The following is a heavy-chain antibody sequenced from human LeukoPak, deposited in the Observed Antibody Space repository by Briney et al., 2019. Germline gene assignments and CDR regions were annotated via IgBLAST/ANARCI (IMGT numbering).Heavy chain of an antibody. CDR2: INPSGGST. J-gene: IGHJ4*02. Sequence: GASVKVSCKASGYTFTSYYMHWVRQAPGQGLEWMGIINPSGGSTSYAQKFQGRVTMTRDTSTSTVYMELSSLRSEDTAVYYCASATSPRIAVAPLGYWGQGTLVTVSS. V-gene: IGHV1-46*01. CDR3: ASATSPRIAVAPLGY. D-gene: IGHD6-19*01. CDR1: GYTFTSYY.